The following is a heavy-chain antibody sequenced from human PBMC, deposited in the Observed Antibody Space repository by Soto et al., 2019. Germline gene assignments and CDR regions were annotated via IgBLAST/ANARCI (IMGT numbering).Heavy chain of an antibody. D-gene: IGHD4-17*01. J-gene: IGHJ3*02. CDR3: ARYWNAGTLYGAFDI. Sequence: QVHLVQSGAEVMKPGSSVKVSCEASGGSFNNYVISWLRQAPGQGLEWMGGIIPTYEAANYAQKFRGRLTITADRATNTAYMELNSLRPEDTATYYCARYWNAGTLYGAFDIWGQGTTVIVS. V-gene: IGHV1-69*06. CDR1: GGSFNNYV. CDR2: IIPTYEAA.